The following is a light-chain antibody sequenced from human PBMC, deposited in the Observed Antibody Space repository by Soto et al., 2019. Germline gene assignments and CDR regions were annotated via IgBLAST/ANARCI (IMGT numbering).Light chain of an antibody. J-gene: IGKJ5*01. CDR2: DAS. Sequence: SPATLSLSPGERATLSCGASQSVSSTSLAWYQQKPGLAPRLLIYDASNRATGIPDRFSGSGSGTDFTLTISRLEPEDFAVYYCQQYGDSPITFGQGTRLEIK. CDR3: QQYGDSPIT. V-gene: IGKV3D-20*01. CDR1: QSVSSTS.